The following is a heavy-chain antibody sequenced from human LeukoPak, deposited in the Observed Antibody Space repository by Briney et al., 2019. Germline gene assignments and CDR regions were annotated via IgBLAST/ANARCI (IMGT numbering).Heavy chain of an antibody. CDR1: GFTFSSYA. CDR2: ISYDGSNK. CDR3: ARDGGRINHQFDY. Sequence: TGGSLRLSCAASGFTFSSYAMHWVRQAPGKGLEWVAVISYDGSNKYYADSVKGRFTISRDNSKNTLYLQMNSLRAEDTAVYYCARDGGRINHQFDYWSQGTLVTVSS. J-gene: IGHJ4*02. V-gene: IGHV3-30-3*01. D-gene: IGHD3-3*01.